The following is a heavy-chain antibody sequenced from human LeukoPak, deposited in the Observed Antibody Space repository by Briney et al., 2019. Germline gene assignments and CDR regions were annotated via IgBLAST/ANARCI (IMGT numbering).Heavy chain of an antibody. CDR1: GFTFSSYS. J-gene: IGHJ3*02. CDR2: ISSSSNYI. CDR3: ARLYEVTGILYYTTAGTFDI. Sequence: KSGGSLRLSCAASGFTFSSYSMNWVRQAPEKGLEWVTSISSSSNYIYYADSVKGRFTISRDNAKNSLCLQMNNLRAEDTAVYYCARLYEVTGILYYTTAGTFDIWGQGTMVTVSS. V-gene: IGHV3-21*01. D-gene: IGHD2-8*01.